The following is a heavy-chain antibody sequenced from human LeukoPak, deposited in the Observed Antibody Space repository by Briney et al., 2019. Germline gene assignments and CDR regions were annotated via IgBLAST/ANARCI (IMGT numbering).Heavy chain of an antibody. CDR2: ISVSGGST. CDR3: ANRGVGYYYMDV. Sequence: GGSLRLSCAASGFPFSTYAMTWVRQAPGKGLEWVSSISVSGGSTYYSDPAKGRFTISRDNSKNTLYLQMNSLRVEDTAVYYRANRGVGYYYMDVWGKGTTVTVSS. V-gene: IGHV3-23*01. CDR1: GFPFSTYA. J-gene: IGHJ6*03. D-gene: IGHD2-15*01.